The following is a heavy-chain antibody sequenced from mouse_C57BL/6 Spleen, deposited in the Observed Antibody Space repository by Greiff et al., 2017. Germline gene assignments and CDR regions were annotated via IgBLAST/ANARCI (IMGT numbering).Heavy chain of an antibody. Sequence: EVKLMESGGGLVQPGGSLKLSCAASGFTFSDYYMYWVRQTPEKRLEWVAYISNGGGSTYYPDTVKGRFTISRDNAKNTLYLQMSRLKSEDTAMYYCARHDDYGSSYGLGFPFAYWGQGTLVTVSA. D-gene: IGHD1-1*01. V-gene: IGHV5-12*01. CDR1: GFTFSDYY. CDR3: ARHDDYGSSYGLGFPFAY. J-gene: IGHJ3*01. CDR2: ISNGGGST.